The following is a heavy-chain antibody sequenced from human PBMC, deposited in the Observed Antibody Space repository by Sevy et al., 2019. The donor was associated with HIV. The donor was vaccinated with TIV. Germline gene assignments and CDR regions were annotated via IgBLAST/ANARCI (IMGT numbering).Heavy chain of an antibody. CDR2: ISAYNGNT. CDR3: ARDVHLLTAAGLPHDAFDI. V-gene: IGHV1-18*01. D-gene: IGHD6-13*01. J-gene: IGHJ3*02. CDR1: GYTFTSYG. Sequence: ASVKVSCKASGYTFTSYGISWVRQAPGQGLEWMGWISAYNGNTNYAQKLQGRVTMITDTSTSTAYMELRSLRSDDTAVYYCARDVHLLTAAGLPHDAFDIWGQGTMVTVSS.